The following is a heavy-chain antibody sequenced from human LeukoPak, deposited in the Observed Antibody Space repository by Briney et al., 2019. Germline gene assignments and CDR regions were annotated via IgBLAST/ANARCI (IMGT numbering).Heavy chain of an antibody. CDR1: GFTFSSYW. J-gene: IGHJ3*02. V-gene: IGHV3-7*01. D-gene: IGHD3-22*01. CDR2: IRRDGSET. Sequence: GGSLRLSCTASGFTFSSYWMTWVRRAPGKGLEWVANIRRDGSETHYVDSVMGRFTISRDNAKNSLYLQMNSLRAEDTAVYYCARDDTHYGSSGSFYDAFDIWGQGTMVTVSS. CDR3: ARDDTHYGSSGSFYDAFDI.